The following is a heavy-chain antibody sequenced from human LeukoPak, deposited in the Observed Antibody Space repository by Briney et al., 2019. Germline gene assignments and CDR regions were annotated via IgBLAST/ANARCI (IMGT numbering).Heavy chain of an antibody. Sequence: GSSVKVSCKASGGTFSSYAISWVRQAPGQGLEWMGWISAYNGNTNYAQKLQGRVTMTTDTSTSTAYMELRSLRSDDTAVYYCARDPYYDSSGYRFWFDPWGQGTLVTVSS. V-gene: IGHV1-18*01. D-gene: IGHD3-22*01. J-gene: IGHJ5*02. CDR1: GGTFSSYA. CDR3: ARDPYYDSSGYRFWFDP. CDR2: ISAYNGNT.